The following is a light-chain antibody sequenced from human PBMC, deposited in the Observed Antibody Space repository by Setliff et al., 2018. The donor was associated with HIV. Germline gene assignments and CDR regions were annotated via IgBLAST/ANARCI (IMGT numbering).Light chain of an antibody. V-gene: IGLV7-43*01. CDR1: TGAVTGGYY. J-gene: IGLJ3*02. CDR2: YTS. CDR3: LLYYGGAAV. Sequence: QAVVTQEPSLTVSPGGTVTLTCAPSTGAVTGGYYPNWFQQKFGQAPRTLIYYTSKKHSWTPARFSGSRLGGKAALTLSGVQPEDEADYYCLLYYGGAAVFGGGTKVTVL.